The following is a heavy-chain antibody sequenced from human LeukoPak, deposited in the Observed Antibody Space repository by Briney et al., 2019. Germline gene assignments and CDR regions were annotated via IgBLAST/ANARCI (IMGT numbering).Heavy chain of an antibody. V-gene: IGHV4-61*02. Sequence: SETLSLTCTVSGGSISSGSYYWSWIRQPAGKGLEWIGRIYASGSTNYNPSLKSRVTISVDTSKNQFSLKLSSVTAADTAVYYCARLYDSSGPYYYYYMDVWGKRTTVTVSS. CDR3: ARLYDSSGPYYYYYMDV. J-gene: IGHJ6*03. CDR2: IYASGST. D-gene: IGHD3-22*01. CDR1: GGSISSGSYY.